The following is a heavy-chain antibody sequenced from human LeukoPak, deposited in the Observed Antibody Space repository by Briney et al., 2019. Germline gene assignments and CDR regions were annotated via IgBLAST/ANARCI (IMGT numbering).Heavy chain of an antibody. J-gene: IGHJ6*02. CDR2: KWYDGSNK. V-gene: IGHV3-33*01. Sequence: GGSLRLSCAASGFTFSSYGMHWVRQAPGKGLEWVAVKWYDGSNKYYADSVNGRFTISRDNSKNTLYLQMNSLRAEDTAVYYCARDGDTAMVLNGMDVWGQGTTVTVSS. CDR1: GFTFSSYG. CDR3: ARDGDTAMVLNGMDV. D-gene: IGHD5-18*01.